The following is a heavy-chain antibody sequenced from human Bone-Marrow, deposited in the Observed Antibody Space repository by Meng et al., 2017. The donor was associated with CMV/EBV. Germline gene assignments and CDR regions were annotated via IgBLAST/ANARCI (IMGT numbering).Heavy chain of an antibody. CDR2: ISSSSSYI. D-gene: IGHD3-10*01. V-gene: IGHV3-21*01. CDR3: ARDSTYGSGSYGY. Sequence: CASSGFTYSSYSMNWVRQAPGKGLEWVSSISSSSSYIYYADSVKGRFTISRDNAKNSLYLQMNSLRAEDTAVYYCARDSTYGSGSYGYWGQGTLVTVSS. J-gene: IGHJ4*02. CDR1: GFTYSSYS.